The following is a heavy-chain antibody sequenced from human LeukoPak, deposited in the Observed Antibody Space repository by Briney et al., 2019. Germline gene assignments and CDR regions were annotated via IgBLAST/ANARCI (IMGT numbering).Heavy chain of an antibody. J-gene: IGHJ5*02. CDR1: GYTFTGYY. V-gene: IGHV1-2*02. Sequence: GASVKVSCKASGYTFTGYYMHWVRQAPGPGLEWMGWINPNSGGTNYAQKFQGRVTMTRDTSISTAYMELSRLRSDDTAVYYCARADAPYNWFDPWGQGTLVTVSS. CDR3: ARADAPYNWFDP. CDR2: INPNSGGT.